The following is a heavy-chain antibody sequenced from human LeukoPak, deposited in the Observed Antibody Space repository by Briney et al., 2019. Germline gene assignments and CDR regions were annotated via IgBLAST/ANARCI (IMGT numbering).Heavy chain of an antibody. CDR2: IRSDGSNK. CDR1: GFTFSSYG. CDR3: AKQEDIWFGELLPVDY. D-gene: IGHD3-10*01. Sequence: GGSLRLSCAASGFTFSSYGMHWVRQSPGKGLEWVAFIRSDGSNKYYADSVKGRFTISRDNSKNTVSLQMNSLRAEDTAVYYCAKQEDIWFGELLPVDYWGQGTLVTVSS. V-gene: IGHV3-30*02. J-gene: IGHJ4*02.